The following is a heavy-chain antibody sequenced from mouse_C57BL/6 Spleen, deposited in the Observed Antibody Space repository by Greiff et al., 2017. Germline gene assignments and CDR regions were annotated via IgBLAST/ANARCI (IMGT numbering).Heavy chain of an antibody. CDR3: ARDYDTDY. J-gene: IGHJ2*01. Sequence: QVQLKQSGAELVRPGASVKLSCKASGYTFTDYYINWVKQRPGQGLEWIARIYPGSGNTYYNETFKGKATMTAEKSSSTASMLLSSLTSEDSAVYFCARDYDTDYWGQGTTLTVSS. V-gene: IGHV1-76*01. D-gene: IGHD2-3*01. CDR1: GYTFTDYY. CDR2: IYPGSGNT.